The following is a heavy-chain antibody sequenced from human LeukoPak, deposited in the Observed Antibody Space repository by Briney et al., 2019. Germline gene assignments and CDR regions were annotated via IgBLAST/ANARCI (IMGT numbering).Heavy chain of an antibody. D-gene: IGHD3-22*01. V-gene: IGHV3-9*01. J-gene: IGHJ4*02. CDR2: ISWNSGSI. Sequence: GGSLRLSCAASGFTFDDYAMHWVRQAPGKCLEWVSGISWNSGSIGYADSAKGRFTISRDNAKNSLYLQMNSLRAEDTALYYCAKEYYDSSGYQWFDYWGQGTLVTVSS. CDR3: AKEYYDSSGYQWFDY. CDR1: GFTFDDYA.